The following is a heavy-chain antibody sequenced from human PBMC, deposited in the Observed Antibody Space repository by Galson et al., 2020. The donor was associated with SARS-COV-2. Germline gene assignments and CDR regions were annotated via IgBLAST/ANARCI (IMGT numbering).Heavy chain of an antibody. J-gene: IGHJ4*02. D-gene: IGHD2-2*01. V-gene: IGHV4-4*02. Sequence: SENLSLTCAVSGGSISSSNWWSWVRQPPGKGLAWIGEIYHSGSTNYNPSLKSRVTISVDKSKNQFSLKLSSVTAADTAVYYCARVIGVVPATPFDYWGQGTLVTVSS. CDR1: GGSISSSNW. CDR3: ARVIGVVPATPFDY. CDR2: IYHSGST.